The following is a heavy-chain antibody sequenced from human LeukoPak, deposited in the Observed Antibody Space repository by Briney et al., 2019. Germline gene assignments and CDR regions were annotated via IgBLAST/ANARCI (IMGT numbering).Heavy chain of an antibody. CDR1: GFTFSSYD. Sequence: GGSLRLSCAASGFTFSSYDMSWVRQAPGKGLEWVSAISGSGGSTYYADSVKGRFTISRDNSKNTLYLQMNSLRAEDTAVYYCAKNRASYDFWSGYLNWFDPWGQGTLVTVSS. V-gene: IGHV3-23*01. D-gene: IGHD3-3*01. CDR2: ISGSGGST. CDR3: AKNRASYDFWSGYLNWFDP. J-gene: IGHJ5*02.